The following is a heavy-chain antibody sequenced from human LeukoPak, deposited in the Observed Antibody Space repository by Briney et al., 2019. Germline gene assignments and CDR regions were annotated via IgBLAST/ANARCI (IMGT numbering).Heavy chain of an antibody. D-gene: IGHD6-13*01. CDR3: ARGPSRTYSSSWYVY. CDR2: IYNSGST. Sequence: PSETLSLTCTVSGGSISSYYCSWIRQPPGKGLEWIGYIYNSGSTYYNPSLKSRVTISVDTSKNQFSLKLSSVTAADTAVYYCARGPSRTYSSSWYVYWGQGNLVTVSS. CDR1: GGSISSYY. V-gene: IGHV4-59*01. J-gene: IGHJ4*02.